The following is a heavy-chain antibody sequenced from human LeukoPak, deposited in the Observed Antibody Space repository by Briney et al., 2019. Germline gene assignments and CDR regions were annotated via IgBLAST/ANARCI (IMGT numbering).Heavy chain of an antibody. CDR3: ARGEVVAPDGY. Sequence: ASVKVSCKASGGTFSSYAISWVRQAPGQGLEWMGIINPSGGSTSYAQKFQGRVTMTRDMSTSTVYMELSSLRSEDTAVYYCARGEVVAPDGYWGQGTLVTVSS. CDR2: INPSGGST. CDR1: GGTFSSYA. V-gene: IGHV1-46*01. J-gene: IGHJ4*02. D-gene: IGHD2-15*01.